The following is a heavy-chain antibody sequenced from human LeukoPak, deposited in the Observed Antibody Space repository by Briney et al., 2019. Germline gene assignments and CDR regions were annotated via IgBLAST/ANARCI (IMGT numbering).Heavy chain of an antibody. Sequence: SETLSLTCTFSGGSISSYYWSWIRQPPGKGVEWIGYIYYSGTTNYNPSLKSRVTILVDTSKNQFSLNLSSVTAADPAVYYCARRGIAAAGYDYWGQGTLVTVSS. J-gene: IGHJ4*02. CDR2: IYYSGTT. CDR1: GGSISSYY. D-gene: IGHD6-13*01. V-gene: IGHV4-59*08. CDR3: ARRGIAAAGYDY.